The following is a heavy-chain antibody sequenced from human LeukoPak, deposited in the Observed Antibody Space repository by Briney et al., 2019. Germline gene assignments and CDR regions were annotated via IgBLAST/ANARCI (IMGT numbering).Heavy chain of an antibody. CDR3: ARDAWYSSLLGSSD. CDR1: GGSISSGDYY. V-gene: IGHV4-30-4*01. J-gene: IGHJ4*02. CDR2: IYYSGST. D-gene: IGHD1-26*01. Sequence: SETLSLTCTVSGGSISSGDYYWSWIRQPPGTGLEWIGYIYYSGSTYYNPSLKSRVTISVDTSKNQFSLKLSSVTAADTAVYYCARDAWYSSLLGSSDWGQGTLVTVSS.